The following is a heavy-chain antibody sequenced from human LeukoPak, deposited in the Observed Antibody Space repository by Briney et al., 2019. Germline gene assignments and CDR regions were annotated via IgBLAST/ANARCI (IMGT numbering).Heavy chain of an antibody. Sequence: SETLSLTCPVSGGSLSSSNYYWGWLRQPPGKGLEWIGCIYYSGSNYYNPPLKSRVTISVDTSKNQFSLKLSSVTAADTAVYYCARHEPKTSSWYKWFDPWGQGTLVTVSS. CDR1: GGSLSSSNYY. V-gene: IGHV4-39*01. J-gene: IGHJ5*02. CDR3: ARHEPKTSSWYKWFDP. D-gene: IGHD6-13*01. CDR2: IYYSGSN.